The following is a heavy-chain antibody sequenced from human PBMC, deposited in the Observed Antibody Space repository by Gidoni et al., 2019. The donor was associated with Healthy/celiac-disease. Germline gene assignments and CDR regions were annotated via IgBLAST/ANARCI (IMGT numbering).Heavy chain of an antibody. CDR3: AKDRPPYCSSTSCYVGGFDY. V-gene: IGHV3-9*01. J-gene: IGHJ4*02. CDR1: GFTFDDYA. Sequence: EVQLVESGGVLVQPGRSLRLSCAGSGFTFDDYAMTWVRQAPGKVLGWVSGISWNSGSIGYADSVKGRFTISRDNAKNSLYLQMNSLRAEDTALYYCAKDRPPYCSSTSCYVGGFDYWGQGTLVTVSS. CDR2: ISWNSGSI. D-gene: IGHD2-2*01.